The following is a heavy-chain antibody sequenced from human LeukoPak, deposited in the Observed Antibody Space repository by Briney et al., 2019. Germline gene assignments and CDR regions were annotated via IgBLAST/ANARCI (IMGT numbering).Heavy chain of an antibody. CDR1: GFTFSSYG. Sequence: GGPLRLSCAASGFTFSSYGMHWVRQAPGKGLEWVAVISYDGNNKYYADSVKGRFTISRDNSKNTLYLQMNSLRAEDTAVYYCAKDRDIAAAGYYFDYWGQGTLVTVSS. CDR3: AKDRDIAAAGYYFDY. CDR2: ISYDGNNK. V-gene: IGHV3-30*18. J-gene: IGHJ4*02. D-gene: IGHD6-13*01.